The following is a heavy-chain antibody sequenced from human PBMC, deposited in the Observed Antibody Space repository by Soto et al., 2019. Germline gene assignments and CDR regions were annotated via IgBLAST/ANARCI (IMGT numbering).Heavy chain of an antibody. D-gene: IGHD2-8*01. V-gene: IGHV1-18*01. CDR3: ASVWAQGRNWFDP. J-gene: IGHJ5*02. CDR2: ISAYNGNT. CDR1: GYTFTSYG. Sequence: QVQLVQCGPEEKKPGASVKVSCKASGYTFTSYGISWVRQARGQGLEWMGWISAYNGNTNYAQKLQGRVTMTTDTSTSTAYMELRSLRSDDTAVYYCASVWAQGRNWFDPWGQGTLVTVSS.